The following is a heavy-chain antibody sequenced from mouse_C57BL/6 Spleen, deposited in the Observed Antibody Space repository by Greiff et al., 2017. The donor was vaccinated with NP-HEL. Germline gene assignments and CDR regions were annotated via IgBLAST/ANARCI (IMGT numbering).Heavy chain of an antibody. CDR2: IDPETGGT. CDR1: GYTFTDYE. D-gene: IGHD1-1*01. CDR3: TRESSYGY. V-gene: IGHV1-15*01. J-gene: IGHJ2*01. Sequence: VKLQQSGAELVRPGASVTLSCKASGYTFTDYEMHWVKQTPVHGLEWIGAIDPETGGTAYNQKFKGKAILTADESSSTAYMELRSLTSEDSAVYYCTRESSYGYWGQGTTLTVSS.